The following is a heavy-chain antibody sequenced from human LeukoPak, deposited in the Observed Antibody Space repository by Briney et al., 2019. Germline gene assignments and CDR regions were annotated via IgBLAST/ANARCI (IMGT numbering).Heavy chain of an antibody. CDR3: VRASKSGYYYVDY. CDR2: VHHSGYT. CDR1: GYSISTSYY. V-gene: IGHV4-38-2*01. D-gene: IGHD3-22*01. Sequence: SETLSVTCAVSGYSISTSYYWGWIRQPPGKGLEWIGTVHHSGYTYSNPSLKSRVTISLDTSKNQFSLQLSSVTAADTALYYCVRASKSGYYYVDYWGQGTLVTVSS. J-gene: IGHJ4*02.